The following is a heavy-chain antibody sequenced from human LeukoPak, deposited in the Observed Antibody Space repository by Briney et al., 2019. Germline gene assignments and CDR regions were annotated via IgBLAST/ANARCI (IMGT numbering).Heavy chain of an antibody. CDR1: GFTFSTHD. CDR2: INSRSSTI. CDR3: AKQGGAARPSYYYYYYMDV. D-gene: IGHD6-6*01. Sequence: PGGSLRLSCAASGFTFSTHDVNWVRQAPGKGLEWVSFINSRSSTIYYADSVKGRFTISRDNAKNSLYLQMNSLRAEDMALYYCAKQGGAARPSYYYYYYMDVWGKGTTVTVSS. V-gene: IGHV3-48*04. J-gene: IGHJ6*03.